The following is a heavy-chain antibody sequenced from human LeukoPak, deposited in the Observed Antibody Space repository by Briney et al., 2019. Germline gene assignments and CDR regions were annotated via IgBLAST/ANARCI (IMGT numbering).Heavy chain of an antibody. V-gene: IGHV4-39*01. CDR2: IYYSGSP. CDR1: GGSISSSPSY. CDR3: ARYFLQQPPDY. Sequence: SETLSLTCTVSGGSISSSPSYWGWIRQPPGKGLEWIGSIYYSGSPYYDPSLQSRVTLSVDTSKSQFSLKLNSVTAADTAIYYCARYFLQQPPDYWGQGTLVTVSS. D-gene: IGHD6-13*01. J-gene: IGHJ4*02.